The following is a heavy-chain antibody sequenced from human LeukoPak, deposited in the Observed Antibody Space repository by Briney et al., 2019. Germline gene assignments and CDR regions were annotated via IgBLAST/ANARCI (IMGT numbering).Heavy chain of an antibody. CDR2: IYYSGST. Sequence: PSETLSLTCTVSGGSISSYYWSWIRQPPGRGLEWIGYIYYSGSTNYNPSLKSRVTISVDTSKNQFSLKLSSVTAADTAVYYCARDIVVVPAARGIAGSRFFDYWGQGTLVTVSS. J-gene: IGHJ4*02. CDR3: ARDIVVVPAARGIAGSRFFDY. CDR1: GGSISSYY. D-gene: IGHD2-2*01. V-gene: IGHV4-59*01.